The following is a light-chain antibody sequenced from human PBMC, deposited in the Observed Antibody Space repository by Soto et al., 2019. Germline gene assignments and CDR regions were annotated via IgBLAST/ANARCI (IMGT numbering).Light chain of an antibody. CDR2: EVS. V-gene: IGLV2-14*01. CDR3: CSYTSTNSRV. Sequence: QSALTQPASMSGSPGQSITISCTGTSNDVGGYNYVSWYQQHPGKAPKLMIFEVSKRPSGVSNRFSGSKSGNTASLTISGLQAEDEAYYYCCSYTSTNSRVFGGGTKLTVL. J-gene: IGLJ3*02. CDR1: SNDVGGYNY.